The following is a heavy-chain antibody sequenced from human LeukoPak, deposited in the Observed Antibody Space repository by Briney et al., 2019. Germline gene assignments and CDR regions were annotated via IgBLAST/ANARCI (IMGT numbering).Heavy chain of an antibody. V-gene: IGHV3-7*01. Sequence: GGSLRLSCAGSGFTFSSYWMNWVRQAPGKGLEWVANIKQDGTKTHYVDSVKGRFTISRDNSKNTLYLQMNSLRAEDTAVYYCAKEVWAFGGVIVQNDAFDIWGQGTMVTVSS. CDR3: AKEVWAFGGVIVQNDAFDI. CDR1: GFTFSSYW. D-gene: IGHD3-16*02. J-gene: IGHJ3*02. CDR2: IKQDGTKT.